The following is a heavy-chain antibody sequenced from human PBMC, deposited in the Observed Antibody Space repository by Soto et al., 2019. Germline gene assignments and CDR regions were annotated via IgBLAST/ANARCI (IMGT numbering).Heavy chain of an antibody. Sequence: EVQLVESGGGLVQPGGSLRLSCEASGFTFSEYWMHWVRQVPGKGLVWVSRLKSDGAYTDYADSVRGRFTISRDNAKNSLYLQMNSLRAEDTAVYYCARDSYCTNGVCYRDGMDVWGQGTTVTVSS. CDR2: LKSDGAYT. CDR3: ARDSYCTNGVCYRDGMDV. V-gene: IGHV3-74*01. CDR1: GFTFSEYW. D-gene: IGHD2-8*01. J-gene: IGHJ6*02.